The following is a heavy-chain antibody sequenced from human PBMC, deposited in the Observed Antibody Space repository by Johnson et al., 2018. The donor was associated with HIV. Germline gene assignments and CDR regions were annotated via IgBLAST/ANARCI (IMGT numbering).Heavy chain of an antibody. CDR2: ISYDGSNK. V-gene: IGHV3-30-3*01. J-gene: IGHJ3*02. Sequence: QVQLVESGGGVVQPGRSLRLSCAASGFTFSSYAMHWVRQAPGKGLEWVAVISYDGSNKYYADSVKGRFTISSDNSKNTMYLQMNSLRAENTAVYYCAKGFYDSSGTDSFHIWGQGTMVTVSS. CDR1: GFTFSSYA. CDR3: AKGFYDSSGTDSFHI. D-gene: IGHD3-22*01.